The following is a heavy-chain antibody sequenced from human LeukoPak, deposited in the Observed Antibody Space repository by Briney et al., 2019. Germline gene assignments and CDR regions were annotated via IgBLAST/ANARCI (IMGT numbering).Heavy chain of an antibody. V-gene: IGHV6-1*01. J-gene: IGHJ5*02. D-gene: IGHD2-2*01. CDR3: ARRLTQYDCFDP. Sequence: SQTLSLTCVISGDSVSSNSVTWNWIRQSPSRGLEWLGRTYYRSTWYNDYAVSVRGRITVNPDTSKNQFSLHLNSVTPEDTAVYYCARRLTQYDCFDPRGQGILVTVSS. CDR1: GDSVSSNSVT. CDR2: TYYRSTWYN.